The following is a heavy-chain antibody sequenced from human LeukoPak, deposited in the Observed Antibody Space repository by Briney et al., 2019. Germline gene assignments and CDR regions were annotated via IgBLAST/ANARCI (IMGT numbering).Heavy chain of an antibody. CDR1: GFTFSSYA. CDR3: ARDAVDTANAV. CDR2: ISYDGSNK. D-gene: IGHD5-18*01. V-gene: IGHV3-30-3*01. Sequence: GGSLRLSCAASGFTFSSYAMHWVRQAPGKGLEWVAVISYDGSNKYYADSVKGRFTISRDNSKNTLYLQMNSLRAEDTAVYYCARDAVDTANAVRGQGTTVTVSS. J-gene: IGHJ6*02.